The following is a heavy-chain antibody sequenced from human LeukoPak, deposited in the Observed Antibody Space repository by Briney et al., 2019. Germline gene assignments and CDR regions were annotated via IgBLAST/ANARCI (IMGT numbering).Heavy chain of an antibody. Sequence: SETLSLTCTVSGYSISNGYYWGWVRQPPGKGLEWIGTIHHSGTTYYSPSPRSRATTSVDTSKNQFSLSLRSVTAADTAVYYCARSYYDTRGRFDPWGQGTLVTVSS. V-gene: IGHV4-38-2*02. D-gene: IGHD3-22*01. CDR3: ARSYYDTRGRFDP. CDR1: GYSISNGYY. CDR2: IHHSGTT. J-gene: IGHJ5*02.